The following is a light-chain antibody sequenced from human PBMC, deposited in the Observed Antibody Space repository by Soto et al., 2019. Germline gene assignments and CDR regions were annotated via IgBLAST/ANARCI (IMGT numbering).Light chain of an antibody. CDR1: SSDVGGYDY. Sequence: QSALTQVASVSGSPGQSITISCTGTSSDVGGYDYVSWYQQHPGKAPKLMIYNVNYRPSGVYNRFSGSKSGNTASLTISGLQAEDEANYYCSSYTNANPVVFGGGTKLTVL. J-gene: IGLJ2*01. CDR2: NVN. V-gene: IGLV2-14*03. CDR3: SSYTNANPVV.